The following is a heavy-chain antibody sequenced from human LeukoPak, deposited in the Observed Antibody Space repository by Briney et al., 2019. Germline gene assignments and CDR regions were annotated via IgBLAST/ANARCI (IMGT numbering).Heavy chain of an antibody. CDR1: GGTFSSYA. CDR3: ARDRQSDYYGSGSYYDY. CDR2: IIPIFGTA. J-gene: IGHJ4*02. Sequence: ASVKVSCKASGGTFSSYAISWVRQAPGQGLEWMGGIIPIFGTANYAQKFQGRVTITADKSTSTAYMELSSLRSEGTAVYYCARDRQSDYYGSGSYYDYWGQGTLVTVSS. D-gene: IGHD3-10*01. V-gene: IGHV1-69*06.